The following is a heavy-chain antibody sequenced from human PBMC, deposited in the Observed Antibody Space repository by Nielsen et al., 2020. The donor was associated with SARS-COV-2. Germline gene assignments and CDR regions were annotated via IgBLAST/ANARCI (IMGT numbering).Heavy chain of an antibody. CDR3: ARDAAAGYFDY. CDR2: INPNSGGT. CDR1: GYTFTGYY. V-gene: IGHV1-2*02. J-gene: IGHJ4*02. Sequence: ASVKVSCKASGYTFTGYYMHWVRQAPGQGLEWMGWINPNSGGTSYAQKFQGRVTMTRDTSTSTVYMELSSLRSEDTAVYYCARDAAAGYFDYWGQGTLVTVSS. D-gene: IGHD6-13*01.